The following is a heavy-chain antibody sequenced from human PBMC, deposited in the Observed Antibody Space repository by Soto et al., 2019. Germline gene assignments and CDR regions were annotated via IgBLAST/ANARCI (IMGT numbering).Heavy chain of an antibody. V-gene: IGHV3-72*01. J-gene: IGHJ4*02. CDR1: GFIISDHY. Sequence: EVQVVESGGGLVQPGRSLRLSCAASGFIISDHYMDWVRQAPGKGLEWLGRSKNRRNGYTTEYAASVKGRFTISRDDSRNSLYLQMNSVRIEDTAVYYCITWPRNGYNTWGQGTQVTVSP. CDR3: ITWPRNGYNT. D-gene: IGHD5-12*01. CDR2: SKNRRNGYTT.